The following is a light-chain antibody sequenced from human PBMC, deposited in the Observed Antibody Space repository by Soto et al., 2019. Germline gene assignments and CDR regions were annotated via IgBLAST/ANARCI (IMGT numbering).Light chain of an antibody. V-gene: IGKV1-39*01. Sequence: DLQMTQSPSSLSASVGDRVTITCQASQSISSYLNWYQQKPGKAPKLLIYAASSLQSGVPSRFSGSGSGTDFTLTISSLQPEDFATYYCQQSYSTPPVTFGGGTKVEIK. CDR2: AAS. CDR3: QQSYSTPPVT. J-gene: IGKJ4*01. CDR1: QSISSY.